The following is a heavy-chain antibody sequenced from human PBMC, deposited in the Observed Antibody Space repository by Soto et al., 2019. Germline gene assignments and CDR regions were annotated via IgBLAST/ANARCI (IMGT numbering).Heavy chain of an antibody. CDR3: ASRLGKGRVPAASRYNWFDP. CDR2: INHSGST. J-gene: IGHJ5*02. D-gene: IGHD2-2*01. Sequence: SETLSLTCAGYGGSFSGYYWSWIRQPPGKGLEWIGEINHSGSTNYNPSLKSRVTISVDTSKNQFSLKLSSVTAADTAVYYCASRLGKGRVPAASRYNWFDPWGQGTLVTVSS. CDR1: GGSFSGYY. V-gene: IGHV4-34*01.